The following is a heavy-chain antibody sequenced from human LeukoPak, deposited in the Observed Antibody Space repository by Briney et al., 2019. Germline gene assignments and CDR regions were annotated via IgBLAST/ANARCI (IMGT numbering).Heavy chain of an antibody. Sequence: GGSLRLSCAASGFSFSSYGMHWVRQAPGKGLEWVAFIRYDGSKKYYADSVKGRFTISRDNSKNTLYLQMNSLRAEDTAVYYCARDKVGGSNDFWGQGTLVTVSS. J-gene: IGHJ4*02. CDR3: ARDKVGGSNDF. V-gene: IGHV3-30*02. D-gene: IGHD2-15*01. CDR2: IRYDGSKK. CDR1: GFSFSSYG.